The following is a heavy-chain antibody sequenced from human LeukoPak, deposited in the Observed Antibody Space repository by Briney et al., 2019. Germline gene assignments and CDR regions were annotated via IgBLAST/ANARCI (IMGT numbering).Heavy chain of an antibody. J-gene: IGHJ3*02. D-gene: IGHD4-17*01. Sequence: PSETLSLTCTVSDGSISSSSYYWGWIRQPPGKGLEWIGSIYYSGSTYYNPSLKSRVTISVDTSKNQFSLKLSSVTAADTAVYYCARHNGDYVAFDIWGQGTMVTVSS. V-gene: IGHV4-39*01. CDR3: ARHNGDYVAFDI. CDR2: IYYSGST. CDR1: DGSISSSSYY.